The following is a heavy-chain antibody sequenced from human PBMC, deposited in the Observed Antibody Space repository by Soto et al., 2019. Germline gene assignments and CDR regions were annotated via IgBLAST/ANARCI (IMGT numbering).Heavy chain of an antibody. CDR2: IYYSGST. CDR3: ARVGRYYYGSRTLYYFDY. D-gene: IGHD3-10*01. CDR1: GGSISSYY. Sequence: SETLSLTCTVSGGSISSYYWSWIRQPPGKGLEWIGYIYYSGSTNYNPSLKSRVTISLDTSKNQFSLKLSSVTAADTALYYFARVGRYYYGSRTLYYFDYWGQGTLVTVSS. J-gene: IGHJ4*02. V-gene: IGHV4-59*01.